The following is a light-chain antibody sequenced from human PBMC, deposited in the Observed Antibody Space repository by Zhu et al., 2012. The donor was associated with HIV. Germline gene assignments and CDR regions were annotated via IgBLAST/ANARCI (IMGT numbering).Light chain of an antibody. V-gene: IGKV3-15*01. CDR3: QQYNQWYS. Sequence: EIVLTQSPVTLSVSPGEGATLSCRASQSVSSDLAWYQQKPGQAPRLLIYGASSRATGIPARFSGSGSGTEFTLSVSSVQSEDFAVYYCQQYNQWYSFGQGTKAGD. CDR1: QSVSSD. CDR2: GAS. J-gene: IGKJ2*01.